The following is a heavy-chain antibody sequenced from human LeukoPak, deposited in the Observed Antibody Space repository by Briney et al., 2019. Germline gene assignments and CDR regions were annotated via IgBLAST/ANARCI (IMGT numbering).Heavy chain of an antibody. V-gene: IGHV3-33*01. J-gene: IGHJ6*02. CDR2: IWYDGSNK. CDR3: ARGRIAATSVGITNYYYYYGMDV. D-gene: IGHD6-25*01. CDR1: GFTFSSYG. Sequence: GGSLRLSCAASGFTFSSYGMHWVRQAPGKGLEWEAVIWYDGSNKYYADSVKGRFTISRDNSKNTLYLQMNSLRAEDTAVYYCARGRIAATSVGITNYYYYYGMDVWGQGTTVTVSS.